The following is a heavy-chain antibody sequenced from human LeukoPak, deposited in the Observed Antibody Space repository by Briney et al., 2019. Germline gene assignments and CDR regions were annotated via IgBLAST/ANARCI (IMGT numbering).Heavy chain of an antibody. D-gene: IGHD3-22*01. CDR2: IILICGTA. V-gene: IGHV1-69*01. CDR1: GGTFSSYA. CDR3: ARDPYYYDSSGYPKETYFDY. Sequence: SVKVSCEASGGTFSSYAISWVRQAPGQGLERMGGIILICGTANYAQKFQGRVTITADESTSTAYMELSSLRSEDTAVYYCARDPYYYDSSGYPKETYFDYWGQGTLVTVSS. J-gene: IGHJ4*02.